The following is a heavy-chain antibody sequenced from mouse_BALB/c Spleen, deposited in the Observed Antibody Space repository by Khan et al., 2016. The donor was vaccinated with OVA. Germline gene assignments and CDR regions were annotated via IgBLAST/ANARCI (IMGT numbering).Heavy chain of an antibody. Sequence: QVQLQQSGPELVKPGASVKMSCKASGYTFTYYVITWVKQRTGQGLEWIGEIYPGSDNAYYNERFKGKATLTADKSSNTTHMQLSILTSEDSAVYFCARGDGYYVYFDYWGQGTTLTVSS. CDR3: ARGDGYYVYFDY. CDR1: GYTFTYYV. J-gene: IGHJ2*01. D-gene: IGHD2-3*01. V-gene: IGHV1-81*01. CDR2: IYPGSDNA.